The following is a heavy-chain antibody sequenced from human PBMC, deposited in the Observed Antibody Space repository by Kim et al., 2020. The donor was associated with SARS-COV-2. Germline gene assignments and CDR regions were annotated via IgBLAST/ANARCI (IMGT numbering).Heavy chain of an antibody. CDR3: AKVGAQVS. D-gene: IGHD1-26*01. Sequence: GGNNSHAYAVKGRFTNTRDNPKNTLYLQMNSLRAEDTAVYYCAKVGAQVSWGQGTLVTVSS. J-gene: IGHJ5*02. CDR2: GGNN. V-gene: IGHV3-23*01.